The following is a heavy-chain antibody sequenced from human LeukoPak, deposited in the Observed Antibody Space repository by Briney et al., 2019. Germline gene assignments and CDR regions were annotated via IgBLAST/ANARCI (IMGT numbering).Heavy chain of an antibody. V-gene: IGHV1-2*02. CDR2: INPNSGGT. J-gene: IGHJ4*02. CDR3: ARAYTVVVPAAMSLGY. Sequence: ASVKVSCKASGYTFTSYDISWVRQATGQGLEWMGWINPNSGGTNYAQKFQGRVTMTRDTSISTAYMELSRLRSDDTAVYYCARAYTVVVPAAMSLGYWGQGTLVTVSS. CDR1: GYTFTSYD. D-gene: IGHD2-2*01.